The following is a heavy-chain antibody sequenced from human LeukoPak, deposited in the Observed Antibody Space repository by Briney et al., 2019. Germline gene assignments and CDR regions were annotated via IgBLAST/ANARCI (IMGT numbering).Heavy chain of an antibody. CDR2: IIPIFGTA. Sequence: SVKVSCTASGGTFSSYAISWVRQAPGQGLEWMGGIIPIFGTANYAQKFQGRVTITTDESTSTAYMELSSLRSEDTAVYYRARDVLPDDYSNTNWFDPWGQGTLVTVSS. J-gene: IGHJ5*02. D-gene: IGHD4-11*01. CDR3: ARDVLPDDYSNTNWFDP. CDR1: GGTFSSYA. V-gene: IGHV1-69*05.